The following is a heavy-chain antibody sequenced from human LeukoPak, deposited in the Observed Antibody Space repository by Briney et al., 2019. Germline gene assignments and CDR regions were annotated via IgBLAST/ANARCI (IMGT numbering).Heavy chain of an antibody. D-gene: IGHD6-13*01. Sequence: GGSLRLSCAASGFTFSSYSMLWVRQAPGKGLEWVSYISSSSSTIYYADSVKGRFTISRDNAKNSLYLQMNTLRAEDTAVYYCARDNGSSWDFSFDYWGQGTLVTVSS. CDR2: ISSSSSTI. J-gene: IGHJ4*02. CDR1: GFTFSSYS. CDR3: ARDNGSSWDFSFDY. V-gene: IGHV3-48*01.